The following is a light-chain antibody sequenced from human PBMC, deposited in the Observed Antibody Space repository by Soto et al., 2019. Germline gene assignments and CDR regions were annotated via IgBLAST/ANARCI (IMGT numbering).Light chain of an antibody. CDR2: GAS. J-gene: IGKJ2*01. CDR3: QQYNNWPPDT. V-gene: IGKV3-15*01. Sequence: EIILTQSPASLSVSPGERATRSCRAIQSVNNNLAWYQQKRGQAPRLLIYGASTRATGIPGRFRGSGSGTEFTLTITSLQSEDFAVYFCQQYNNWPPDTFGQGTKVDIK. CDR1: QSVNNN.